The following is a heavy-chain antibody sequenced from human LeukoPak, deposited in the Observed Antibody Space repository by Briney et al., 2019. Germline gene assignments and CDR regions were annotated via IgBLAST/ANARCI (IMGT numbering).Heavy chain of an antibody. Sequence: PGGPLRLSCAASGFTVSSSYMSWVRQAPGKGLEWVSLIYSGGSTYYAASVKGRFTISRDNSKNTLYLQMNSLRPEDTAVYYCAKGYNYAYEYWGQGTLVTVSS. CDR2: IYSGGST. CDR3: AKGYNYAYEY. V-gene: IGHV3-53*01. J-gene: IGHJ4*02. D-gene: IGHD5-18*01. CDR1: GFTVSSSY.